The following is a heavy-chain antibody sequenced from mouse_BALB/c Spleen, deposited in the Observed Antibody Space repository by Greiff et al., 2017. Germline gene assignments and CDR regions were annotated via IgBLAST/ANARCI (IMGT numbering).Heavy chain of an antibody. CDR3: ARRDYGNYVYWYFDV. V-gene: IGHV5-12-2*01. J-gene: IGHJ1*01. CDR1: GFTFSSYT. CDR2: ISNGGGST. D-gene: IGHD2-1*01. Sequence: EVHLVESGGGLVQPGGSLKLSCAASGFTFSSYTMSWVRQTPEKRLEWVAYISNGGGSTYYPDTVKGRFTISRDNAKNTLYLQMSSLKSEDTAMYYCARRDYGNYVYWYFDVWGAGTTVTVSS.